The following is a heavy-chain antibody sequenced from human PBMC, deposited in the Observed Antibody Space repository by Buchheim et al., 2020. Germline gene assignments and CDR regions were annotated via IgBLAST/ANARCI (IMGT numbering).Heavy chain of an antibody. Sequence: QVQLVESGGGLVQPGRSLRLSCAASGFTFSSYGMHWVRQAPGKGLEWVAVISDDGSNTYYADSVKGRFPISRANSKNTLYLQMNSLRAEDKDVYYCCQKAYYYYGMDVWGQGTT. CDR2: ISDDGSNT. CDR1: GFTFSSYG. J-gene: IGHJ6*02. CDR3: CQKAYYYYGMDV. V-gene: IGHV3-30*03.